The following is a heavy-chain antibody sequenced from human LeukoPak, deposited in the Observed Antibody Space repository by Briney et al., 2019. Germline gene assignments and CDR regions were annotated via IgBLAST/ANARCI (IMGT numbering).Heavy chain of an antibody. CDR1: GGSISSSN. Sequence: GTLSLTCAVSGGSISSSNWWSWVRHPPGKRLEWVSIIGNNGGGIHYADSVKGRFTISRDNFKNALYLQMNSLRVEDTAVYYCAIDPNWGTHSWGQGVLVTVSS. CDR3: AIDPNWGTHS. J-gene: IGHJ4*02. CDR2: IGNNGGGI. D-gene: IGHD7-27*01. V-gene: IGHV3-23*01.